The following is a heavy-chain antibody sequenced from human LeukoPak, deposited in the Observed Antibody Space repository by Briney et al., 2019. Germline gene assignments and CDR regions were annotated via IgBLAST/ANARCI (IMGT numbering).Heavy chain of an antibody. CDR1: GFTFNSYW. Sequence: GGSLRLSCAASGFTFNSYWMHWVRQAPGKGLVWVSRIKSDGSTNYADSVKGRFTISRDNAKNTVSLQMNSLRAEDTGVYFCARAPSEIGGYYPEYFRHWGQGTLVTVSS. CDR3: ARAPSEIGGYYPEYFRH. J-gene: IGHJ1*01. CDR2: IKSDGST. V-gene: IGHV3-74*01. D-gene: IGHD3-22*01.